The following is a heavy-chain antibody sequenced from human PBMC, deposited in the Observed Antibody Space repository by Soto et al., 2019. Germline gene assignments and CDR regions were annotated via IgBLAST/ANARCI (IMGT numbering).Heavy chain of an antibody. CDR1: GFTFSSYW. Sequence: EVQLVESGGGLVQPGGSLRLSCAASGFTFSSYWMHWVRQAPGKGLVWVSRINSDGSSTSYADSVKGRFTISRDNAKNTLYLQMNSLRAEDTAVYYCARKDYDRGYSYGYGGDYWGQGTLVTVSS. J-gene: IGHJ4*02. CDR3: ARKDYDRGYSYGYGGDY. V-gene: IGHV3-74*01. CDR2: INSDGSST. D-gene: IGHD5-18*01.